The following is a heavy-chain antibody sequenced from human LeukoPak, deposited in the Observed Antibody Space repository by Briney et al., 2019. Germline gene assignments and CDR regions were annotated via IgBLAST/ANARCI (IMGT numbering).Heavy chain of an antibody. Sequence: PGGPLRLSCAASGSTFSDYSMNWVRQAPGKGLEWVSSISSSSSYMKYAESVRGRFTISRDNAKNSLYLQMNSLRAEDTAVYYCARVGGYSSGWYRSYNWFDPWGQGTLVTVSS. J-gene: IGHJ5*02. V-gene: IGHV3-21*01. CDR2: ISSSSSYM. D-gene: IGHD6-19*01. CDR1: GSTFSDYS. CDR3: ARVGGYSSGWYRSYNWFDP.